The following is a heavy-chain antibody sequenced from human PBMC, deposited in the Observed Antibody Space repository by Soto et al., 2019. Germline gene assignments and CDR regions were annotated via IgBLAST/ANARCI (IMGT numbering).Heavy chain of an antibody. CDR2: ISYHGGIK. V-gene: IGHV3-30*18. CDR1: GITFRNFC. J-gene: IGHJ6*02. CDR3: AKNLHSDFSNSLWSMDV. D-gene: IGHD6-6*01. Sequence: SLKVSWACSGITFRNFCIHLVLQAPGKGLEWVAYISYHGGIKYYADSVKGPFTISRDNSQNTVYLQMNSLRPEDSAVYYCAKNLHSDFSNSLWSMDVCGQGTTVTVSS.